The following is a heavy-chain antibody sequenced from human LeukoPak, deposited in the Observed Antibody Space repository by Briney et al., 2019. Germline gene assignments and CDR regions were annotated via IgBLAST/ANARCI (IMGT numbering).Heavy chain of an antibody. CDR3: AREIANYYGSGLYYYYYGMDV. V-gene: IGHV4-4*07. J-gene: IGHJ6*02. CDR2: IYTSGST. D-gene: IGHD3-10*01. Sequence: PSETLSLTCTVSGGSISSYYWSWIRQPAGKGLEWIGRIYTSGSTNYNPSLKSRVTMSVDTSKNQFSLKLSSVTAADTAVYYCAREIANYYGSGLYYYYYGMDVWGQGTTVTVSS. CDR1: GGSISSYY.